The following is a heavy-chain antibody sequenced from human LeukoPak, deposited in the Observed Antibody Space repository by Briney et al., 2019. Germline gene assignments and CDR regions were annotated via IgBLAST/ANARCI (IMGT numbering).Heavy chain of an antibody. Sequence: SETLSLTCTVSGGSTSSSSYYWGWIRQPPGKGLEWIGSIYYSGSTYYNPSLKSRVTISVDTSKNQFSLKLSSVTAADTAVYYCARGGVADYWGQGTLVTVSS. CDR1: GGSTSSSSYY. CDR3: ARGGVADY. D-gene: IGHD3-3*01. V-gene: IGHV4-39*07. CDR2: IYYSGST. J-gene: IGHJ4*02.